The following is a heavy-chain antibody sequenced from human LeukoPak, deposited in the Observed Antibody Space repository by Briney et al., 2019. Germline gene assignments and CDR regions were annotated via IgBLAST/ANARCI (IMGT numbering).Heavy chain of an antibody. CDR3: ASSNCDGDCYLDY. V-gene: IGHV3-30*03. J-gene: IGHJ4*02. CDR1: GFTFSSYG. Sequence: GGSLRLSCAASGFTFSSYGMHWVRQAPGKGLEWVAVISYDGSNKYYADSVKGRFTISRDNSKNTLYLQMNRLRLEDTAVYYCASSNCDGDCYLDYWGQGTLVTVSS. D-gene: IGHD2-21*02. CDR2: ISYDGSNK.